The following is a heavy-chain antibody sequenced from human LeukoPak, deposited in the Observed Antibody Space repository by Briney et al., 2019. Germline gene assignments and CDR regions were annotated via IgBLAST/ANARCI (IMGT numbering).Heavy chain of an antibody. CDR3: ARLIDYYDSSGYYYWYFDL. CDR1: GYNFTSYW. V-gene: IGHV5-51*01. CDR2: NYPGDSDT. Sequence: GEALKIYCQGPGYNFTSYWIGWVRQTPGQGLEWRGINYPGDSDTRYSPSFQGQVTIPADKSISTAYLQWSSLKASDTAMYYCARLIDYYDSSGYYYWYFDLWGRGTLVTVSS. D-gene: IGHD3-22*01. J-gene: IGHJ2*01.